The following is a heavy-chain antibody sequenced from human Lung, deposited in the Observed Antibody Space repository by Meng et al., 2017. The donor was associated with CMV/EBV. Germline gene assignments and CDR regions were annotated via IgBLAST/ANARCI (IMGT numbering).Heavy chain of an antibody. D-gene: IGHD2-2*02. V-gene: IGHV1-24*01. CDR3: TTLPTQDCSSSNCYKWLET. CDR2: SDPEYSQI. J-gene: IGHJ5*02. CDR1: GHSLSYLF. Sequence: ASXXVSXKVSGHSLSYLFMHSVRQAPGKGLAWMGGSDPEYSQIIYGQSLQGRTTMTEDTSTNTAYMDLSDLRSEDTATYYCTTLPTQDCSSSNCYKWLETWXQGTLVTVSS.